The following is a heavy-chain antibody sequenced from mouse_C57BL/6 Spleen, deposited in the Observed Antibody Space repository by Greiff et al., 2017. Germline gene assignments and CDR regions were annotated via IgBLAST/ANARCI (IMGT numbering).Heavy chain of an antibody. D-gene: IGHD2-10*02. CDR2: IDPSDSYT. J-gene: IGHJ4*01. CDR3: ARGSMDYAMDY. V-gene: IGHV1-69*01. CDR1: GYTFTSYW. Sequence: VQLQQPGAELVMPGASVKLSCKASGYTFTSYWMHWVKQRPGQGLEWIGEIDPSDSYTNYNQKFKGKSTLTVGKSSSTAYMQLSSLTSEDSAVYYCARGSMDYAMDYWGQGTSVTVSS.